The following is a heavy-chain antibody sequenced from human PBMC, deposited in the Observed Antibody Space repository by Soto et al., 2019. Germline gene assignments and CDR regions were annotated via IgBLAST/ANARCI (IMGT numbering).Heavy chain of an antibody. J-gene: IGHJ5*02. CDR1: GGTFSSYA. CDR2: IIPIFGTA. CDR3: AGTRGPSSVYSPSWFDP. D-gene: IGHD3-22*01. Sequence: QVQLVQSGAEVKKPGSSVKVSCKASGGTFSSYAITWVRQAPGQGLEWMGGIIPIFGTANYAQKFQAKVTVTAAESTSTPYMKLGGLRYEDTAGYYCAGTRGPSSVYSPSWFDPGAREPWAPSPQ. V-gene: IGHV1-69*12.